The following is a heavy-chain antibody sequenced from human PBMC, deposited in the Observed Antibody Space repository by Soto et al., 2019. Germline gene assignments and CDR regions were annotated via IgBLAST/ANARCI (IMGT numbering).Heavy chain of an antibody. V-gene: IGHV4-31*03. CDR2: IYYSGST. J-gene: IGHJ4*02. D-gene: IGHD6-13*01. Sequence: SETLSLTCTVSGGSISSGGYYWSWIRQHPGKGLEWIGYIYYSGSTYYNPSLKSRVTISVDTSKKQVSLRLSSVTTTDTAVYYCARAGEQQLLSYFDYWGQGTLVTVSS. CDR3: ARAGEQQLLSYFDY. CDR1: GGSISSGGYY.